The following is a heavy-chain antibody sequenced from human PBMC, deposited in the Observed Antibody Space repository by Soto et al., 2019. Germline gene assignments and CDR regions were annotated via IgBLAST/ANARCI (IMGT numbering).Heavy chain of an antibody. CDR3: AKGPQWLVPRWFDS. V-gene: IGHV3-23*01. D-gene: IGHD6-19*01. J-gene: IGHJ5*01. CDR2: ISGSGGST. CDR1: GFTFSNYA. Sequence: PGGSLRLSCAASGFTFSNYAMSWIRQAPGKGLEWVSAISGSGGSTYYADSVKGRFTISRDNSKNTLYLQMNSLRAEDTAVYYCAKGPQWLVPRWFDSWGQGTLVTVS.